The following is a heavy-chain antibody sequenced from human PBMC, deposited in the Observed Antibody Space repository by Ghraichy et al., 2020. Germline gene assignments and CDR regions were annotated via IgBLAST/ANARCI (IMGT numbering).Heavy chain of an antibody. CDR1: GCSISSYY. V-gene: IGHV4-4*07. D-gene: IGHD1-7*01. J-gene: IGHJ2*01. CDR2: IYTSGST. Sequence: SQTLSLTCTVSGCSISSYYWSWIRQPAGKGLEWIGRIYTSGSTNYNPSLKSRVTMSVDTSKNQFSLKLSSVTAADTAVYYCARHITGTHWYFDLWGRGTLVTVSS. CDR3: ARHITGTHWYFDL.